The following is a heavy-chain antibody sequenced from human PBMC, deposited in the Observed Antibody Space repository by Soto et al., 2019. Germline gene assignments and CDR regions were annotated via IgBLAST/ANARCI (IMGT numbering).Heavy chain of an antibody. CDR2: IIPLFGTT. D-gene: IGHD3-16*01. Sequence: QVQLVQSGAEVKKPGSSVKVSCTASGGTFRSFAFSWVRQAPGHGLEWMGGIIPLFGTTNYAQRFQGRVTITADESTSTAYMELSSLKSEDTAIYYCAKDTDHAYDFWGQGTLVTVSS. V-gene: IGHV1-69*01. CDR1: GGTFRSFA. J-gene: IGHJ4*02. CDR3: AKDTDHAYDF.